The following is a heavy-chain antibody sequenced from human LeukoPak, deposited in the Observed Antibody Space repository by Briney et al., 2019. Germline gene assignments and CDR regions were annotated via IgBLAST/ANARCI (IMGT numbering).Heavy chain of an antibody. Sequence: SETLSLTCAVYGGSFSGYYWSWIRQPPGKGLEWIGEINHSGSTNYNPSLKSRVTMSIDTSKNQFSLILTSVTAADAGVYYCTRAVAGHPDWGQGTLVTVSS. D-gene: IGHD6-19*01. J-gene: IGHJ4*02. CDR1: GGSFSGYY. V-gene: IGHV4-34*01. CDR2: INHSGST. CDR3: TRAVAGHPD.